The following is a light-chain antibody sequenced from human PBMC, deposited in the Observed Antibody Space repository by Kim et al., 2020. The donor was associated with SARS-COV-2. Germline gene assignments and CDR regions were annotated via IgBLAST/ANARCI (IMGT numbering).Light chain of an antibody. CDR2: GAS. CDR3: LLYYARAWV. V-gene: IGLV7-43*01. Sequence: PGGTVTLTCASSTGAVTSGYYPNWFQQKPGQTPRPLIDGASDRHSWTPARFSGSLLGGKAALTLSGVQPEDEAEYYCLLYYARAWVFGGGTQLTVL. J-gene: IGLJ3*02. CDR1: TGAVTSGYY.